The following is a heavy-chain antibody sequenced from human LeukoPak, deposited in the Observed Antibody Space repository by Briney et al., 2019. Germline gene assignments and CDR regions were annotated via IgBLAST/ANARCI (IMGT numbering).Heavy chain of an antibody. D-gene: IGHD3-9*01. J-gene: IGHJ5*02. CDR3: ARAGGGTVLRYFDWLSDNWFDP. CDR2: INPSGGST. CDR1: GYTFTSYY. V-gene: IGHV1-46*01. Sequence: ASVMVSCKASGYTFTSYYMHWVRQAPGQGLEWMGIINPSGGSTSYAQKFQGRVTMTRDMSTSTVYMELSSLRSEDTAVYYCARAGGGTVLRYFDWLSDNWFDPWGQGTLVTVSS.